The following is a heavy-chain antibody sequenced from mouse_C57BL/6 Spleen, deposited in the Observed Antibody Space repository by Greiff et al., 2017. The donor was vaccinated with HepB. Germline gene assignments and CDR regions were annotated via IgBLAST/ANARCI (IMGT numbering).Heavy chain of an antibody. V-gene: IGHV1-69*01. CDR2: IDPSDSYT. D-gene: IGHD2-14*01. CDR3: ARSRLGYYFDY. Sequence: VQLQQSGAELVMPGASVKLSCKASGYTFTSYWMHWVKQRPGQGLEWIGEIDPSDSYTNYNQKFKGKSTLTVDKSSSTAYMQLSSLTSEDSAVYYCARSRLGYYFDYWGQGTTLTVSS. J-gene: IGHJ2*01. CDR1: GYTFTSYW.